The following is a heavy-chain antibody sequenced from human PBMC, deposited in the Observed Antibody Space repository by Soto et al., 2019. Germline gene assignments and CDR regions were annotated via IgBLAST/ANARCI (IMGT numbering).Heavy chain of an antibody. D-gene: IGHD6-13*01. CDR3: ARAIAAADPFDY. Sequence: SETLSLTCTVSGGSISSYYWSWIRQPPGKGLEWIGYIYYSGSTNYNPSLKSRVTISVDTSKNQFSLKLSSVTAADTAVYYCARAIAAADPFDYWGQGTLVTVSS. CDR1: GGSISSYY. CDR2: IYYSGST. V-gene: IGHV4-59*01. J-gene: IGHJ4*02.